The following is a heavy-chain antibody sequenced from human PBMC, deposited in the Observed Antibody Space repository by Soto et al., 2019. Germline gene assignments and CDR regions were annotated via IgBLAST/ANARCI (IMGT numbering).Heavy chain of an antibody. CDR1: GFTFSSYG. CDR2: IWYDGSNK. J-gene: IGHJ3*02. D-gene: IGHD3-10*02. CDR3: SCSGPDAFDI. Sequence: GGSLRLSCAASGFTFSSYGMHWVRQAPGKGLEWVAVIWYDGSNKYYADSVKGRFTISRDNSKNTLYLQMNSLRAEDTAVYYCSCSGPDAFDIWGQGTMVTVSS. V-gene: IGHV3-33*01.